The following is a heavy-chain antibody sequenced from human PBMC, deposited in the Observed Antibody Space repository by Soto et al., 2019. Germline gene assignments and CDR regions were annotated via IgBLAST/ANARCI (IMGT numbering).Heavy chain of an antibody. CDR2: IYWNDDK. CDR1: GFSLSTSGVG. V-gene: IGHV2-5*01. CDR3: AHSHSYSSGWSTRISGNFDP. J-gene: IGHJ5*02. Sequence: GSGPTLVNPTQTLTLTCTFSGFSLSTSGVGVGWIRQPPGKALEWLALIYWNDDKRYSPSLKSRLTVTKDTSKNQVVLTLTNMDPVDTATYYCAHSHSYSSGWSTRISGNFDPWGQGTLVTVSS. D-gene: IGHD6-19*01.